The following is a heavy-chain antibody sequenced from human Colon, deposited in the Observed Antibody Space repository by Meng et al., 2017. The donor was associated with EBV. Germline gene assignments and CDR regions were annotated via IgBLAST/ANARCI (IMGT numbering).Heavy chain of an antibody. CDR2: IHHSGSA. J-gene: IGHJ4*02. CDR1: GGAMSSGNYY. Sequence: QVQLQESVPGLVEPPQTLSLTCTVSGGAMSSGNYYWSWIRQPPGKGLEWIGYIHHSGSAYYNPSLKSRVSISVDTSKNQFSLNLNSMTAADTAVYYCASFDHIPRRNYFDYWGQGTLVTVSS. D-gene: IGHD2-21*01. CDR3: ASFDHIPRRNYFDY. V-gene: IGHV4-30-4*01.